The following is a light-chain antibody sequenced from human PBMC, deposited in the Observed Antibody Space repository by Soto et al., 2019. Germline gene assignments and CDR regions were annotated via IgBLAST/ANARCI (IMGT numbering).Light chain of an antibody. V-gene: IGKV3-11*01. CDR3: QQRNMWPPIT. CDR1: QSVRTY. Sequence: EIVLTQSPVTLSLSPGERATLSCRASQSVRTYLAWYQVKPGQAPRLLIYDASSRASGVPARFSGSGSGTDFTLTISSLESEDFAVYYCQQRNMWPPITFGQGTRLEIK. J-gene: IGKJ5*01. CDR2: DAS.